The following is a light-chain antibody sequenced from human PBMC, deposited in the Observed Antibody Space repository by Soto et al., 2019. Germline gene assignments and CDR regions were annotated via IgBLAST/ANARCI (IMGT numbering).Light chain of an antibody. V-gene: IGKV3-20*01. J-gene: IGKJ1*01. Sequence: EIVLTQSPGTLSLSPGERATLSCRASQSVSSNYLAWYQQKLGQAPRLLIYGASSRATGIPDRFSGSGSGTDFTLTISSLEPEDFAVYYCQQYGSSLPWTFGQGTKVETK. CDR2: GAS. CDR1: QSVSSNY. CDR3: QQYGSSLPWT.